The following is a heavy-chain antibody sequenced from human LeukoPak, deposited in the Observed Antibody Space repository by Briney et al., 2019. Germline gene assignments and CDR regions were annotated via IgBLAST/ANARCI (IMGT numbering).Heavy chain of an antibody. CDR2: IIPIFGTA. Sequence: GASVKVSCKASGGTFSSYAISWVRQAPGQGLEWMGGIIPIFGTANYAQKFQGRVTITADESTSTAYMELRSLRSDDTAVYYCARDQIDYGDYVAFDYWGQGTLVTVSS. J-gene: IGHJ4*02. CDR3: ARDQIDYGDYVAFDY. V-gene: IGHV1-69*13. CDR1: GGTFSSYA. D-gene: IGHD4-17*01.